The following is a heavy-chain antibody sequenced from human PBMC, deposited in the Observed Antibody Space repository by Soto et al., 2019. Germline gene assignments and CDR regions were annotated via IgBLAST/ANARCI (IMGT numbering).Heavy chain of an antibody. Sequence: QVQMVESGGGVVHPGRSLRLSCVASGFTFSNYGMHWVRQAPGKGPEWVAVIWYDGSNKDYADSVKGRFTISRDNSRNTLYLQMNSLRAEDTAVYYCASALETGDYWGQGTLVTVSS. D-gene: IGHD3-10*01. V-gene: IGHV3-33*01. J-gene: IGHJ4*02. CDR1: GFTFSNYG. CDR3: ASALETGDY. CDR2: IWYDGSNK.